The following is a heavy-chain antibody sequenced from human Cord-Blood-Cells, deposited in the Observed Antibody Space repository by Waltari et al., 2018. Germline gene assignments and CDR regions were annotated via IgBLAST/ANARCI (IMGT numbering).Heavy chain of an antibody. J-gene: IGHJ6*02. V-gene: IGHV3-72*01. CDR2: TKNEANSYTT. Sequence: EVQLVESGGGLVQPGGSLRLSCAASGFTFSDHYMDWVRQAPGKGLEWVGRTKNEANSYTTEYAASVKGRFTISRDDSKNSLYLQMNSLKTEDTAVYYCADLGHYYGMDVWGQGTTVTVSS. CDR1: GFTFSDHY. CDR3: ADLGHYYGMDV.